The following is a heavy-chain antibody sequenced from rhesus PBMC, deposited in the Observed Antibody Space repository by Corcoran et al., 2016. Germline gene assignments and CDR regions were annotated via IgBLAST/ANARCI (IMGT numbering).Heavy chain of an antibody. D-gene: IGHD3-28*01. V-gene: IGHV3-14*01. CDR2: INSGGSNT. Sequence: EVLLVESGGGLAKPGVSLRLSCAASVFTVSTYWMYWLRQAPGRGLEWIAGINSGGSNTFYSDSVNGRFTISRENAKNTLYLQMDSLRVEDTAVYSCARKIGYYGRIDYWGQGVLVTVSS. CDR3: ARKIGYYGRIDY. CDR1: VFTVSTYW. J-gene: IGHJ4*01.